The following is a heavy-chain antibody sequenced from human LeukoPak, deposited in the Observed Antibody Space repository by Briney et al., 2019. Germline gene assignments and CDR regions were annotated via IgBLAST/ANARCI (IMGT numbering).Heavy chain of an antibody. CDR3: AREIPASGHRSFDY. J-gene: IGHJ4*02. CDR1: GFTFSSYS. CDR2: ISGSSSTI. V-gene: IGHV3-48*02. Sequence: GGSLRFSCVASGFTFSSYSMNWVRQAPGKGLEWVSYISGSSSTIYYADSVKGRFTISRDNAKNSLYLQMNSLRDEDTAFYYCAREIPASGHRSFDYWGQGTLVTVSS. D-gene: IGHD6-13*01.